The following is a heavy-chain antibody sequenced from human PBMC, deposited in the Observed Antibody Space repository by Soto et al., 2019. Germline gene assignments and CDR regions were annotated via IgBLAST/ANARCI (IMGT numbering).Heavy chain of an antibody. V-gene: IGHV5-51*01. D-gene: IGHD2-21*02. CDR3: ATTFLAYCGGDCYSPFYYGMDV. Sequence: HGESLKISCKGSGYSFTSYWIGWVRQMPGKGLEWMGIIYPGDSDTRYSPSFQGQATISADKSISTAYLQWNSLKASDTAMYYCATTFLAYCGGDCYSPFYYGMDVWGQGTTVTVSS. CDR2: IYPGDSDT. CDR1: GYSFTSYW. J-gene: IGHJ6*02.